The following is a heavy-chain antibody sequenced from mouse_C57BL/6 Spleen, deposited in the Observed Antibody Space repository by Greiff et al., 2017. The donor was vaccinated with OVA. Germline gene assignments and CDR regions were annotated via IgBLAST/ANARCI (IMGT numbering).Heavy chain of an antibody. CDR1: GYTFTSYT. D-gene: IGHD2-3*01. CDR3: ARWLLPGAWFAY. CDR2: INPSSGYT. Sequence: QVQLQQSGAELARPGASVKMSCKASGYTFTSYTMHWVKQRPGQGLEWIGYINPSSGYTKYNQKFKDKATLTADKSSRTAYMQLSSLTSEDSAVYYCARWLLPGAWFAYWGQGTLVTVSA. V-gene: IGHV1-4*01. J-gene: IGHJ3*01.